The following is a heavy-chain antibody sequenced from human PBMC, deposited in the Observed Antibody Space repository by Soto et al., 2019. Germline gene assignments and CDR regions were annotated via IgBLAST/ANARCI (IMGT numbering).Heavy chain of an antibody. CDR2: ISVYNGKT. D-gene: IGHD1-26*01. Sequence: ASVKVSCKASGYTFTSYGISWVRQAPGQGLEWMGWISVYNGKTNYAQKLQGRVTMTTDTSTSTAFMELRSLRFDDTAVYYCAREWELRLAFDIWGQGTMVTVS. J-gene: IGHJ3*02. CDR3: AREWELRLAFDI. CDR1: GYTFTSYG. V-gene: IGHV1-18*01.